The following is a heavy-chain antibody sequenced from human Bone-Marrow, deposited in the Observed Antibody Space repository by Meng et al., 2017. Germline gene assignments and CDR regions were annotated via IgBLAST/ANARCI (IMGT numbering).Heavy chain of an antibody. Sequence: QLQLPESGPGLVKPSETLSLTCPVSGGSISSSSYYWGWIRQPPGKGLEWIGSIYYSGSTYYNPSLKSRVTISVDTSKNQFSLKLSSVTAADTAVYYCARDCPSPFRWFDPWGQGTLVTVSS. V-gene: IGHV4-39*07. CDR3: ARDCPSPFRWFDP. J-gene: IGHJ5*02. CDR2: IYYSGST. CDR1: GGSISSSSYY.